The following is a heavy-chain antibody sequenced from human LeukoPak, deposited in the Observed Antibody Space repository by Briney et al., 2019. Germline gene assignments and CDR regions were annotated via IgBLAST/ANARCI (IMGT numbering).Heavy chain of an antibody. CDR2: ISSTTSTI. Sequence: SXNGGRXARGKGVEGVSYISSTTSTIFYAHSVKGPFPISRDNANNSLYLQMNTLRAEDTAQYYCAKASSSSTWYYYYGMDVWGQGTPVTVSS. D-gene: IGHD6-6*01. V-gene: IGHV3-48*01. CDR1: S. J-gene: IGHJ6*02. CDR3: AKASSSSTWYYYYGMDV.